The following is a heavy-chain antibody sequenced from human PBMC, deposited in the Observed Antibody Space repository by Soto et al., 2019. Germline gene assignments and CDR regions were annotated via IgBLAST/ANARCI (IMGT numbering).Heavy chain of an antibody. Sequence: QVQLVQSGAEVKKPGSSVKVSCKASGGTFSSYAISWVRQAPGQGLEWMGGIIPIFGTANYAQTFQGRVTITADKSTSTAYMEVSSLSSEYTAVYYCASDERWLESSYYYSGMDGWGQGNTATFSS. CDR2: IIPIFGTA. V-gene: IGHV1-69*06. J-gene: IGHJ6*02. CDR1: GGTFSSYA. D-gene: IGHD5-12*01. CDR3: ASDERWLESSYYYSGMDG.